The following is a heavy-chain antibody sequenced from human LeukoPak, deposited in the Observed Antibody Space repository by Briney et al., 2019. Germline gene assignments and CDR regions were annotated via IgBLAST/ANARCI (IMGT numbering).Heavy chain of an antibody. CDR1: GYTFTGYY. J-gene: IGHJ5*02. D-gene: IGHD6-13*01. V-gene: IGHV1-2*02. CDR3: ARTSSWYRGGGFDP. Sequence: GASVKVSCKASGYTFTGYYMHWVRQAPGQGLEWMGWINPNSGGKNYAQKFQGRVTMTRDTSISTAYMELSRLRSDDTAVYYGARTSSWYRGGGFDPWGQGTLVTVSS. CDR2: INPNSGGK.